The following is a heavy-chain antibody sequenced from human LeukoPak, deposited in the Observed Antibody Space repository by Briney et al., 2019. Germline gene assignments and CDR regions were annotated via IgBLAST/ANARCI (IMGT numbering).Heavy chain of an antibody. CDR2: ISGSGGST. D-gene: IGHD3-22*01. CDR1: GFTFSGYA. J-gene: IGHJ4*02. Sequence: GGPLRLSCAASGFTFSGYAMSWVRQAPGKGLEWVSAISGSGGSTYYADSVKGRFTISRDNSKNTLYLQMNSLRAEDTAVYYCAKDRNRNYYDSSGYSFDYWGQGTLVTVSS. CDR3: AKDRNRNYYDSSGYSFDY. V-gene: IGHV3-23*01.